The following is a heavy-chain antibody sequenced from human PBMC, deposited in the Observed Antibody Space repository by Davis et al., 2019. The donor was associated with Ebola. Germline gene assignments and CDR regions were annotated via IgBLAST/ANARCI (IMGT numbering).Heavy chain of an antibody. CDR3: ARVYYDSSGYPAIDY. CDR2: ISTYNGNT. J-gene: IGHJ4*02. CDR1: GYSFTDDG. Sequence: ASVKVSCKASGYSFTDDGISWVRQAPGQGLEWMGWISTYNGNTNYAQKLQGRVTMTTDTSTSTAYMELRSLRSDDTAVYYCARVYYDSSGYPAIDYWGQGTLVTVSS. D-gene: IGHD3-22*01. V-gene: IGHV1-18*01.